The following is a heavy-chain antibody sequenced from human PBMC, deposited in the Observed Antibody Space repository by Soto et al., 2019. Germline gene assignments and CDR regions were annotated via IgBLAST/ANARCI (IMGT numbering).Heavy chain of an antibody. V-gene: IGHV1-2*02. CDR1: GYTFTGYY. CDR3: ARDRYSGSRDAFDI. D-gene: IGHD1-26*01. CDR2: INPNSGGT. Sequence: ASVKVSCKASGYTFTGYYMHWARQAPGQGLEWMGWINPNSGGTNYAQKFQGRVTMTRDTSISTAYMELSRLRSDDTAVYYCARDRYSGSRDAFDIWGQGTMVTVSS. J-gene: IGHJ3*02.